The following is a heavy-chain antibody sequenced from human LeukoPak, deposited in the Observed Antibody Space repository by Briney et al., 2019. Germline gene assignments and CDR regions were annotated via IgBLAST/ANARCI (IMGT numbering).Heavy chain of an antibody. Sequence: PSKTLSLTCTVAGGSISSYYCSWIRQPAGKELEWIGRIYTSGGTNYNTSFKSRVTRPVKPSKNQSSLSLSSVTAADTAVYYCARDKDIAVAGTGGWFDPWGQGTLVTVSS. CDR3: ARDKDIAVAGTGGWFDP. D-gene: IGHD6-19*01. CDR2: IYTSGGT. CDR1: GGSISSYY. V-gene: IGHV4-4*07. J-gene: IGHJ5*02.